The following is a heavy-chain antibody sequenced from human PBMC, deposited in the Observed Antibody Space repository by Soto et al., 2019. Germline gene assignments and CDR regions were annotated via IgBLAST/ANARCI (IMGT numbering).Heavy chain of an antibody. Sequence: SETLSLTCPVSGSSLNTFYLSLVRHHAGKGLEWIGRIFSSGSTSFNPSLESRVAMSVDTPKNHFSLNLSSVTAADMAVYYCAREGSYSAYNFAHGIQLWSFDFWGQGDLVTVSA. D-gene: IGHD5-12*01. J-gene: IGHJ4*02. CDR2: IFSSGST. CDR3: AREGSYSAYNFAHGIQLWSFDF. V-gene: IGHV4-4*07. CDR1: GSSLNTFY.